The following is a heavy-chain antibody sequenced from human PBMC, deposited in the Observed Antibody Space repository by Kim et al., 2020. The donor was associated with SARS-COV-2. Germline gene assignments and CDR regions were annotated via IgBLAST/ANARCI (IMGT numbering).Heavy chain of an antibody. CDR3: ARDFDIVVVPAAIPFPLY. J-gene: IGHJ4*02. V-gene: IGHV1-46*01. CDR2: INPSGGST. Sequence: ASVKVSCKASGYTFTSYYMHWVRQAPGQGLEWMGIINPSGGSTSYAQKFQGRVTMTRDTSTSTVYMELSSLRSEDTAVYYCARDFDIVVVPAAIPFPLYWGQGTLVTVSS. CDR1: GYTFTSYY. D-gene: IGHD2-2*01.